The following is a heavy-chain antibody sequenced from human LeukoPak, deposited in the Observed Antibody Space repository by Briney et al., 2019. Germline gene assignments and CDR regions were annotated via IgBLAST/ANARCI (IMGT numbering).Heavy chain of an antibody. V-gene: IGHV3-23*01. CDR2: ISASGGST. CDR3: ARTIVGAAHDAFDI. J-gene: IGHJ3*02. Sequence: PGGSLRLSCAASGFTFSSYAMSWVRQAPGRGLEWVSLISASGGSTYYADSVKGRFTISRDNSKNTLYLQMNSLRAEDTALYYCARTIVGAAHDAFDIWGLGTMVTVSS. D-gene: IGHD1-26*01. CDR1: GFTFSSYA.